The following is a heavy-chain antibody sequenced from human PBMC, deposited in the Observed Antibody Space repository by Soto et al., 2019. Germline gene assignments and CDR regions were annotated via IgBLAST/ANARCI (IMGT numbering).Heavy chain of an antibody. J-gene: IGHJ6*02. D-gene: IGHD2-2*01. CDR3: ARDCSSTSCYDYYYGMDV. Sequence: ASVKVSCKASGGTFSSYAISWVRQAPGQGLEWMGGIIPIFGTANYAQKFQGRVTITADESTSTAYMELSSLRSEDTAVYYCARDCSSTSCYDYYYGMDVWGQGTTVTVSS. CDR2: IIPIFGTA. V-gene: IGHV1-69*13. CDR1: GGTFSSYA.